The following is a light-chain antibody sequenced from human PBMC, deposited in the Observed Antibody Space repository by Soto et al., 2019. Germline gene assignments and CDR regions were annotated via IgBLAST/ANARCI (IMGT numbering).Light chain of an antibody. CDR1: QGLVLSVVKTY. CDR2: TIS. J-gene: IGKJ1*01. CDR3: MQSAHWPWT. V-gene: IGKV2-30*01. Sequence: DVVMTQSPLSLPVPLGQPASISCRSSQGLVLSVVKTYLSWFHQRQGQTPRRLIYTISDRASGVPARFSGSGSGTDFTLKISGLEAEDVGVYYCMQSAHWPWTFGQGTKVEV.